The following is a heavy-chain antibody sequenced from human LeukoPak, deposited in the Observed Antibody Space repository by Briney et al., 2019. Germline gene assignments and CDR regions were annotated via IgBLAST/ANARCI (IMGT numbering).Heavy chain of an antibody. V-gene: IGHV1-46*01. J-gene: IGHJ4*02. D-gene: IGHD3-22*01. CDR3: ARDYYDSSGYYGLVS. Sequence: ASVKFSCKASGYTFTSYYMHWVREAPGQGLEWMGIINPSGGSTSYAQKFQGRVTMTRDMSTSTVYMELSSLRSEDTAVYYCARDYYDSSGYYGLVSWGQGTLVTVSS. CDR1: GYTFTSYY. CDR2: INPSGGST.